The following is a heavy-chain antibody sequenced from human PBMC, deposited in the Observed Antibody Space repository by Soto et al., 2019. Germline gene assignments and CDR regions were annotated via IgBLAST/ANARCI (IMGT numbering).Heavy chain of an antibody. CDR2: ISSSSSYI. J-gene: IGHJ6*02. Sequence: EVQLVESGGGLVKPGGSLRLSCAASGFTFSSYSMNWVRQAPGKGLEWVSSISSSSSYIYYADSVKGRFTISRDNAKNSLYLQMHSLRAEDTAVYYCARDHAYYDFWSGYQVYYYYGMDVWGQGTTVTVSS. D-gene: IGHD3-3*01. V-gene: IGHV3-21*01. CDR1: GFTFSSYS. CDR3: ARDHAYYDFWSGYQVYYYYGMDV.